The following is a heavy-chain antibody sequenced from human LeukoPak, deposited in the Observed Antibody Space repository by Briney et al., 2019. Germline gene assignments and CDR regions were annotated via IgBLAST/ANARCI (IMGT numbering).Heavy chain of an antibody. Sequence: PGGSLRLSCAASGFTFSKYWMLWVRPAPGKGLESVSRINTDGTVKTLAGSVKGRFTVSRDNADNTMFLQMNSVRDEDAAVYYCATKQWLAPPPDSWGQGTPVTVSS. V-gene: IGHV3-74*03. CDR2: INTDGTVK. CDR1: GFTFSKYW. D-gene: IGHD6-19*01. J-gene: IGHJ4*02. CDR3: ATKQWLAPPPDS.